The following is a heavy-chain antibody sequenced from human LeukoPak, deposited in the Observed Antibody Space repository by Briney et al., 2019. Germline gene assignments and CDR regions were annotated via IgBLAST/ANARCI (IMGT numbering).Heavy chain of an antibody. CDR2: ISVNNGNA. J-gene: IGHJ5*01. V-gene: IGHV1-18*01. Sequence: ASVKVSCKASGYTFVNYGISWVRQAPGQGLGWMGWISVNNGNAKYAQKIQGRVTMTTDTSTSTAYMELRSLRSDDTAVYYCAKDRGHIYYGWGIKIDSWGQGTLVTVSS. D-gene: IGHD3-10*01. CDR1: GYTFVNYG. CDR3: AKDRGHIYYGWGIKIDS.